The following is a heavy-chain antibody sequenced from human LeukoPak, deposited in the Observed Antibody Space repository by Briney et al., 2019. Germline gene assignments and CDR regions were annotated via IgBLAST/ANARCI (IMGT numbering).Heavy chain of an antibody. CDR2: IYYSGST. D-gene: IGHD2-2*01. J-gene: IGHJ3*02. Sequence: SETLSLTCTVSGGSISSYYWSWIRQPPGKGLEWIGYIYYSGSTNYNPSLKSRVTISVDTSKNQFSLKLSSVTAADTAVYYCARVGGCSSTSCHDAFDIWGQGTMVTVSS. CDR1: GGSISSYY. CDR3: ARVGGCSSTSCHDAFDI. V-gene: IGHV4-59*01.